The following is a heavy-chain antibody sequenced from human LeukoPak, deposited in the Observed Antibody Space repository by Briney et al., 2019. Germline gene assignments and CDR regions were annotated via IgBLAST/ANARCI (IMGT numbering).Heavy chain of an antibody. D-gene: IGHD6-13*01. CDR1: GYSFTSYW. CDR3: ARIGIAAAIWFDP. V-gene: IGHV5-51*01. J-gene: IGHJ5*02. CDR2: IYPGDSDT. Sequence: GESLKISCKGSGYSFTSYWIGWVRQMPGKGLECMGIIYPGDSDTRYSPSFQGQVTISADKSISTAYLQWSSLKASDTAMYYCARIGIAAAIWFDPWGQGTLVTVSS.